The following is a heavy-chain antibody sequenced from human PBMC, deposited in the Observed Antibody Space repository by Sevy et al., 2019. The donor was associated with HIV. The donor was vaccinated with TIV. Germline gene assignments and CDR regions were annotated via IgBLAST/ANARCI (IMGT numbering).Heavy chain of an antibody. Sequence: GGSLRLSCAASGFTVSSSYMTWVRQPPGKGLEWVSVIYSGGSTYYADSVKGRFTISRDNSKNTLYLQVNNLWADDTAVYYCARGRGVFGAVAINWFDPWGQGALVTVSS. V-gene: IGHV3-53*01. CDR2: IYSGGST. CDR3: ARGRGVFGAVAINWFDP. D-gene: IGHD3-3*01. CDR1: GFTVSSSY. J-gene: IGHJ5*02.